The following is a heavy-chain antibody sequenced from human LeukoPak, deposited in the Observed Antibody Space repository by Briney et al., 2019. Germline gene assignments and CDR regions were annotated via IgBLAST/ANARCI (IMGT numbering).Heavy chain of an antibody. CDR3: ARVTVTTFFDY. CDR1: GGSISSGGYS. Sequence: PSETLSLTCAVSGGSISSGGYSWSWIRQPPGKGLEWIGYIYHSGSTYYNPSLKSRVTISVDRSKNQFSLKLSSVTAADTDVYYCARVTVTTFFDYWGQGTLVTVSS. D-gene: IGHD4-17*01. J-gene: IGHJ4*02. V-gene: IGHV4-30-2*01. CDR2: IYHSGST.